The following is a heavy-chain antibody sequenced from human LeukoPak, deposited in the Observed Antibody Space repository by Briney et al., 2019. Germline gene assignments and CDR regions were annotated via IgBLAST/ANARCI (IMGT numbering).Heavy chain of an antibody. V-gene: IGHV1-2*06. CDR3: ATPGDSSWFH. D-gene: IGHD6-13*01. Sequence: ASVKVSCKASGYTFTGYYMHWVRQAPGQGLEYMGRINPISGGTVYAQKFQGRVTMTRDTSITTAYMELTRLTSDDTAVYYCATPGDSSWFHWGQGTLVTVSS. CDR1: GYTFTGYY. CDR2: INPISGGT. J-gene: IGHJ4*02.